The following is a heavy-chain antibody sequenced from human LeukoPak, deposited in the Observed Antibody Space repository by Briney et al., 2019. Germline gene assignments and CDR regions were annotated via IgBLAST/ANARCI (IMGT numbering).Heavy chain of an antibody. CDR3: ARGGGIMITFGGVIVEKPIDY. Sequence: GGSLRLSCAASGLTFSDYYMSWIRQAPGKGLEWVSYISSSGSTIYYADSVKGRFTISRDNAKNSLYLQMNSLRAEDTAVYYCARGGGIMITFGGVIVEKPIDYWGQGTLVTVSS. V-gene: IGHV3-11*04. CDR2: ISSSGSTI. CDR1: GLTFSDYY. D-gene: IGHD3-16*02. J-gene: IGHJ4*02.